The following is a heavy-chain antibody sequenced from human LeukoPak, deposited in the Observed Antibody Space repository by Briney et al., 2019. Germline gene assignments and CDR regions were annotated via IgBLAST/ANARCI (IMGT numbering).Heavy chain of an antibody. D-gene: IGHD5-24*01. V-gene: IGHV1-2*02. Sequence: GSVKVSCKASGYSLTGYYIHWVRQAPGQGLEWVGWINPNSGDTNYAQKFQGRVTMTRDTSISTAYMELSRLRSDDAAVYYCARVRDGYNDAYDIWGQGTMVTVSS. CDR1: GYSLTGYY. CDR2: INPNSGDT. J-gene: IGHJ3*02. CDR3: ARVRDGYNDAYDI.